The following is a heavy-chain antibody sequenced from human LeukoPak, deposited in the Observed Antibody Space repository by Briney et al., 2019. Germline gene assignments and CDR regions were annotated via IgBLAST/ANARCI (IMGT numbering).Heavy chain of an antibody. CDR3: AGVSYDFWSGYLDYFDY. D-gene: IGHD3-3*01. CDR1: GFTFSSYA. Sequence: PGGSLRLSCAASGFTFSSYAMHWVRQAPGKGLEWVAVISYDGSNKYYADSVKGRFTISRDNSKNTLYLQMNSLRAEDTAVYYCAGVSYDFWSGYLDYFDYWGQGTLVTVSS. J-gene: IGHJ4*02. V-gene: IGHV3-30*04. CDR2: ISYDGSNK.